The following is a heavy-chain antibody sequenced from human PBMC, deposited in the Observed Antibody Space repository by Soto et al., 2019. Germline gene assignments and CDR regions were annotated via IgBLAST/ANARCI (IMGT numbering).Heavy chain of an antibody. J-gene: IGHJ3*01. V-gene: IGHV3-33*01. D-gene: IGHD3-22*01. CDR3: ARDDYYYDTSGTFDL. Sequence: QVQLVESGGGVVQPGRSLRLSCAASGFTFSSYGMHWVRQAPGKGLEWVAVIWYDGSNKYYADSVKGRFTISRDNSKNTLYLQMNSLRAEDTAVYYCARDDYYYDTSGTFDLWGQGTMVTVSS. CDR2: IWYDGSNK. CDR1: GFTFSSYG.